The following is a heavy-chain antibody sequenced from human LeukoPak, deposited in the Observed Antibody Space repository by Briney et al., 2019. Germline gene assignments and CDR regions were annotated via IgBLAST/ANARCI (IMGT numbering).Heavy chain of an antibody. CDR3: ARAIPNRNRQPLWDYYYYYGMDV. CDR2: INPNSGGT. Sequence: ASVKVSCKASGYTFTGYYLHWVRQAPGQGLEWVAWINPNSGGTNYAQKFQGRVTMTRDTSISTAYMELSRLRSDDTAVYYCARAIPNRNRQPLWDYYYYYGMDVWGQGTTVTVSS. V-gene: IGHV1-2*02. D-gene: IGHD2-2*01. J-gene: IGHJ6*02. CDR1: GYTFTGYY.